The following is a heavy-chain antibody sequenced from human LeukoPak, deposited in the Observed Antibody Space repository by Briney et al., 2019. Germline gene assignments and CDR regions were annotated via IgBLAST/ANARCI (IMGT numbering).Heavy chain of an antibody. CDR3: ARDELGHDAFDI. CDR1: GFTFSSYA. CDR2: ISSNGGST. J-gene: IGHJ3*02. Sequence: GGSLRLSCAASGFTFSSYAMHWVRQAPGKGLEYVSAISSNGGSTYYANSVKGRFTISRDNSKNTLYLQMGSLRAEDMAVYYCARDELGHDAFDIWGQGTMVTVSS. D-gene: IGHD1/OR15-1a*01. V-gene: IGHV3-64*01.